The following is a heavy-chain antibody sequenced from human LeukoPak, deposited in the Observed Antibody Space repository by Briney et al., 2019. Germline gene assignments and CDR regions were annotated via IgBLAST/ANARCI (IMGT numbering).Heavy chain of an antibody. Sequence: GESLKISCKISGYRLTDNWIGWVRQVPGKVLEWMGLIYPGDSDTRYSPSFQGQVTFSVDMSISTAYLQLSGLRASDTAIYYCVRFGLTSSLDYWGQGTLVTVSS. CDR1: GYRLTDNW. D-gene: IGHD6-13*01. CDR3: VRFGLTSSLDY. J-gene: IGHJ4*02. CDR2: IYPGDSDT. V-gene: IGHV5-51*01.